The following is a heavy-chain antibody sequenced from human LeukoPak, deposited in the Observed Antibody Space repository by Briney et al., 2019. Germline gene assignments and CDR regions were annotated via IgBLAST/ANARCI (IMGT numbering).Heavy chain of an antibody. V-gene: IGHV4-39*01. CDR1: GGSISSSSYY. CDR2: IYYSGST. J-gene: IGHJ4*02. Sequence: SETLSLTCTVSGGSISSSSYYWGWIRQPPGKGLEWIGSIYYSGSTYYNPSPKGRVTISVDTSKNQFSLKLSSVTAADTAVYYCASFGHYYDSSGYDYWGQGTLVTVSS. D-gene: IGHD3-22*01. CDR3: ASFGHYYDSSGYDY.